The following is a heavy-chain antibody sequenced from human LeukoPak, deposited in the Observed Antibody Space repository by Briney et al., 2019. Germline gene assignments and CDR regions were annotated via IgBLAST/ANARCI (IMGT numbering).Heavy chain of an antibody. CDR2: TSAAGGST. V-gene: IGHV3-23*01. D-gene: IGHD3-9*01. Sequence: GGSLRLSCAASGFTFRSYAVSWVRQAPGKGLEWVSSTSAAGGSTYYADSVKGRFTISRDNSKSSLYLQMNSLRAEDTAVYYCAKWGPYDILTGRINWGQGTLVTVSS. J-gene: IGHJ4*02. CDR1: GFTFRSYA. CDR3: AKWGPYDILTGRIN.